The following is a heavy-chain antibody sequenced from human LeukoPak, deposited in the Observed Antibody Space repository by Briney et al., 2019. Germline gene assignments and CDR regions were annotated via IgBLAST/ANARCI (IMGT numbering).Heavy chain of an antibody. Sequence: SETLSLTSTVSGGSISSYYWSWIRQPPGKGLEWIGYIYYSGSTNYNPSLKSRVTISVDTSKNQFSLKLSSVTAADTAVYYCAREGYYDFWSGYSWFDPWGQGTLVTVSS. V-gene: IGHV4-59*01. D-gene: IGHD3-3*01. CDR2: IYYSGST. J-gene: IGHJ5*02. CDR1: GGSISSYY. CDR3: AREGYYDFWSGYSWFDP.